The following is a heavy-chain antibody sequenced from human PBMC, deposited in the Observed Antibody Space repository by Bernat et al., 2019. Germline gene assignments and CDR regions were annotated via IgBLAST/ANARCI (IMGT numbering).Heavy chain of an antibody. J-gene: IGHJ4*02. V-gene: IGHV1-69*04. CDR1: GGTFSSYA. Sequence: QVQLVQSGAEVKKPGSSVKVSCKASGGTFSSYAISWVRQAPGQGLGWMGRIIPILGIANYAQKFQGRVTITADSTTSTAYMKLGSLGSEDTAVYYCAHAMVRGPPDYWGQGTLVTVSS. D-gene: IGHD3-10*01. CDR3: AHAMVRGPPDY. CDR2: IIPILGIA.